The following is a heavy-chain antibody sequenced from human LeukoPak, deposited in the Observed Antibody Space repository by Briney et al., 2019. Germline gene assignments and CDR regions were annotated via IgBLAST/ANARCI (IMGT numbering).Heavy chain of an antibody. J-gene: IGHJ4*02. V-gene: IGHV3-7*02. D-gene: IGHD5-18*01. CDR3: ARVHRGYSYGRLDY. Sequence: GGSLRLSCAASGFTFSSYWMSWVRQAPGKGLEWVANIKQDGSEKYYVDSVKGRFTISRDNAKNSLYLEMNSLRDEDTAVYYCARVHRGYSYGRLDYWGQGTLVTVSS. CDR1: GFTFSSYW. CDR2: IKQDGSEK.